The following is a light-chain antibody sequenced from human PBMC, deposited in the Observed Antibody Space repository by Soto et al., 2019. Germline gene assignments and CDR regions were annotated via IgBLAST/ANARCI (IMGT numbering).Light chain of an antibody. V-gene: IGKV3-15*01. Sequence: EILLTQSPATLAVSPGEGATLSCRASQSVRDNLAWYQQKPGQAPRLLIYRASTSATGVPARFSGSGSGTEFTLTISSLHSEDVSVYFCQHYNFWPHTFGQGTKLEIK. CDR3: QHYNFWPHT. J-gene: IGKJ2*01. CDR2: RAS. CDR1: QSVRDN.